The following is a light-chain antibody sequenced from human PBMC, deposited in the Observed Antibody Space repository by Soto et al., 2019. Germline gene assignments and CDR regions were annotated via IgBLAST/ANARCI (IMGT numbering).Light chain of an antibody. CDR2: EVS. CDR3: CSYAGSSTYV. CDR1: SSDVGSYNL. J-gene: IGLJ1*01. Sequence: ALTQPGSVSGSPGQSITISCTGTSSDVGSYNLVSWYQQHPGKAPKLMIYEVSKRPSGVSNRFSGSKSGNTASLTISGLQAEDEADYYCCSYAGSSTYVFGTGTKVTVL. V-gene: IGLV2-23*02.